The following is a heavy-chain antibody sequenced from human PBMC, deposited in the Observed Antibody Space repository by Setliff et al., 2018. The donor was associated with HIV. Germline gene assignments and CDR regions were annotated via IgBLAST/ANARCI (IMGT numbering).Heavy chain of an antibody. J-gene: IGHJ4*02. CDR3: ARGKVLRGNILYY. CDR1: GYAFTSYH. D-gene: IGHD2-8*01. V-gene: IGHV1-46*01. Sequence: ASVKVSCKTSGYAFTSYHIHWVRQAPGQGLEWMGKIFVGDSTTHYAQKFQGRVTLTSDTTTNTAYMELSSLRSEDTAVYYCARGKVLRGNILYYWGQGTLVTVSS. CDR2: IFVGDSTT.